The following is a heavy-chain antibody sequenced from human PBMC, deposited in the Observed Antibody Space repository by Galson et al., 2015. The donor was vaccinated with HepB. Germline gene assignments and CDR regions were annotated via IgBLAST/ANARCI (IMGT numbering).Heavy chain of an antibody. CDR3: ARVDVSGWTDHYGMDV. Sequence: LSLTCAVNGGSSSSYHLSWIRQSPGKGLEWIGQIKQSGSTKYNPSLKSRVTISVDTSKSKFSLKLSSVTAADTAVYYCARVDVSGWTDHYGMDVWGQGTMVTVSS. D-gene: IGHD6-19*01. V-gene: IGHV4-34*01. J-gene: IGHJ6*02. CDR1: GGSSSSYH. CDR2: IKQSGST.